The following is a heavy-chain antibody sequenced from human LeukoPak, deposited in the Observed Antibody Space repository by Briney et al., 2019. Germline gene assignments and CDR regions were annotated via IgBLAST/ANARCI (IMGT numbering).Heavy chain of an antibody. D-gene: IGHD5-24*01. CDR3: SRGTDAYKCGNS. J-gene: IGHJ4*02. V-gene: IGHV4-34*01. CDR1: GGAFSGYY. CDR2: VHYSGRI. Sequence: SETLSLTCAVYGGAFSGYYWTWIRQPPGKGLEWIGEVHYSGRINYNPSLKSRVTISADTSNHTSSLKMNSVTAADTAVYYCSRGTDAYKCGNSWGQGTLVTVSS.